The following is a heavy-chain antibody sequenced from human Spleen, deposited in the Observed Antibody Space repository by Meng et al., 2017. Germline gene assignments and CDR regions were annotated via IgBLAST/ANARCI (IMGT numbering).Heavy chain of an antibody. CDR1: GYNFNNQW. CDR2: MDPRDSDI. V-gene: IGHV5-51*01. J-gene: IGHJ4*02. CDR3: ARGAEYSSGWPFDY. Sequence: GESLKISCKGSGYNFNNQWIGWVRQMPGKGLEWMGIMDPRDSDIRYSPSFQGQVTISADKSISTAYLQWSSLKASDTAIYYCARGAEYSSGWPFDYWGQGALVTVSS. D-gene: IGHD6-19*01.